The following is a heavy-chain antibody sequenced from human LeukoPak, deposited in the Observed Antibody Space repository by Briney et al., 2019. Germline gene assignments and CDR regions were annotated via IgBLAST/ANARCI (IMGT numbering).Heavy chain of an antibody. D-gene: IGHD1-26*01. J-gene: IGHJ6*03. Sequence: PSETLSLTCTVSGGSISSYYWSWIRQPAGKGLEWIGRIYTSGSTNYNPSLKSRVTMSVDTSKNQFSLKLSSVTAADTAVHYCARVRGSSGSYEYYHYMDVWGKGTTVTISS. CDR3: ARVRGSSGSYEYYHYMDV. CDR2: IYTSGST. CDR1: GGSISSYY. V-gene: IGHV4-4*07.